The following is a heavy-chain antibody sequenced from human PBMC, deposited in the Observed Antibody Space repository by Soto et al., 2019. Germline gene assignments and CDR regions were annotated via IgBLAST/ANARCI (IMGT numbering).Heavy chain of an antibody. D-gene: IGHD4-17*01. CDR3: AREYYGRYWFDP. Sequence: QVQLQQWGAGLLKPSETLSLTCAVYGGSFSGYYWSWIRQPPGKGLEWIGEINHSGSTNYNPSLKSRVTISVDTSKNQFSLKLSSVTAADTAVYYCAREYYGRYWFDPWGQGTLVTVSS. CDR2: INHSGST. CDR1: GGSFSGYY. V-gene: IGHV4-34*01. J-gene: IGHJ5*02.